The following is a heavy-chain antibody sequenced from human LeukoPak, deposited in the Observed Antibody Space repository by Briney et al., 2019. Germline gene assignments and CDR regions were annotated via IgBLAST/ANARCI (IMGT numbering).Heavy chain of an antibody. CDR3: ARHRLSGTMSDAFDI. CDR1: GGSISSSRYY. CDR2: IFSSGSN. V-gene: IGHV4-39*01. J-gene: IGHJ3*02. D-gene: IGHD6-13*01. Sequence: PSETLSLTCSVSGGSISSSRYYWGWIRQPPGKGLEWIGSIFSSGSNSYNPSLKSRVTISVDTSKNQFSLKLSSVTAADTAVYYCARHRLSGTMSDAFDIWGQGTMVTASS.